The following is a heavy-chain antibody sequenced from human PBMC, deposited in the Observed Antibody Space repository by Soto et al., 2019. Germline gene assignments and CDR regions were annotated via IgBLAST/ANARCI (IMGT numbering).Heavy chain of an antibody. CDR2: ISSSSSYI. CDR1: GFTFSSYS. CDR3: ARDLRSAYYDFWSGYGNGMDV. Sequence: GGSLILSCAASGFTFSSYSMNWVRQAPGKGLEWVSSISSSSSYIYYADSVKGRFTISRDNAKNSLYLQMNSLRAEDTAVYYCARDLRSAYYDFWSGYGNGMDVWGQGTTVTVSS. D-gene: IGHD3-3*01. J-gene: IGHJ6*02. V-gene: IGHV3-21*01.